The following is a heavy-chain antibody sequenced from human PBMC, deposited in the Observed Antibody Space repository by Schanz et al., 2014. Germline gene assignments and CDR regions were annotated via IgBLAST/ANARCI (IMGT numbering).Heavy chain of an antibody. V-gene: IGHV3-74*02. D-gene: IGHD4-4*01. CDR2: IRADGRMT. CDR3: AGGKTTGLAY. CDR1: GLTPSDNW. J-gene: IGHJ4*02. Sequence: VQLVESGGGLVQPGGPLRLSCAASGLTPSDNWMHWVRQAPGKGPEWISHIRADGRMTNYAASVEGRFTISRDVAKNTLYLQMFSLRAEDMGVYYCAGGKTTGLAYWGQGTQVAVSS.